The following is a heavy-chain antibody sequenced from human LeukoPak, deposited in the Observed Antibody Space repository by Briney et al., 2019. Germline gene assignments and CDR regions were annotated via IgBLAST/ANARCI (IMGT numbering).Heavy chain of an antibody. V-gene: IGHV4-31*03. CDR3: ARGRYFDF. Sequence: SQTLSLTCTVSGDSINSGSHYWSWIRQHPGKGLEWIGYIYYSGTTYYNPSLKSRVTISVDTSKNQFSLKLSSVTAADTAVYYCARGRYFDFLGQGTLVAVSS. CDR2: IYYSGTT. J-gene: IGHJ4*02. CDR1: GDSINSGSHY.